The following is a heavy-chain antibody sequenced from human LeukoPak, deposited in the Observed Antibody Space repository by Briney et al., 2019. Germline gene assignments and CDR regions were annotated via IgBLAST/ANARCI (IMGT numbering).Heavy chain of an antibody. J-gene: IGHJ4*02. CDR2: IKTKTDGRTT. CDR3: TTDFRPPDGVAIT. D-gene: IGHD1-20*01. Sequence: PGGSLRLSCAASGFTFINAWMTWVRQAPGKGLEWVGRIKTKTDGRTTDYAAPVKGRFTISRDDSKNTLYLQMNSLKTEDTAVYYCTTDFRPPDGVAITGGQGTLVTVSS. V-gene: IGHV3-15*01. CDR1: GFTFINAW.